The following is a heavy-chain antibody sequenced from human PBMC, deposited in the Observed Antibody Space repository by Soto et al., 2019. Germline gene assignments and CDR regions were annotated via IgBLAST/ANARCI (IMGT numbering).Heavy chain of an antibody. J-gene: IGHJ4*02. Sequence: ASVKVSCKASGYTFTSYYMHWVRQAPGQGLEWMGIISPSGGSTSYAQKFQGRVTMTRDTSTSTVYMELSSLRSEDTAVYYCARYSSGWYYFDYWGQGTLVTVSS. D-gene: IGHD6-19*01. CDR1: GYTFTSYY. V-gene: IGHV1-46*01. CDR3: ARYSSGWYYFDY. CDR2: ISPSGGST.